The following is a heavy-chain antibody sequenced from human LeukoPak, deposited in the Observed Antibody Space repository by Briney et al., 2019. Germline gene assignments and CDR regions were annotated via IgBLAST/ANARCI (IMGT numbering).Heavy chain of an antibody. J-gene: IGHJ6*03. CDR1: GFTFSSYS. V-gene: IGHV3-21*01. Sequence: GGSLRLSCAASGFTFSSYSMNWVRQAPGKGLEWVSSISSSSSYIYYADSVKGRFTISRDNAKNSLYLQMNSLRAEDTAVYYCARDRITMVRGVIDHYYYYMDVWGKGTTVTVSS. CDR2: ISSSSSYI. D-gene: IGHD3-10*01. CDR3: ARDRITMVRGVIDHYYYYMDV.